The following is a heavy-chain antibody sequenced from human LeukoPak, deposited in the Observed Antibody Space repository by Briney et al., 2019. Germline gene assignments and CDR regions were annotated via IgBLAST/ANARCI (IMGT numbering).Heavy chain of an antibody. CDR1: GGSFSGYY. CDR3: ARYYDSIGPYATDAFDI. J-gene: IGHJ3*02. D-gene: IGHD3-22*01. Sequence: SETLSLTCAVYGGSFSGYYWSWIRQPPGKGLEWIGEINHSGSTNYNPSLKSRVTISVDTSKNQFSLKLSSVTAADTAVYYCARYYDSIGPYATDAFDIWGQGTMVTVSS. CDR2: INHSGST. V-gene: IGHV4-34*01.